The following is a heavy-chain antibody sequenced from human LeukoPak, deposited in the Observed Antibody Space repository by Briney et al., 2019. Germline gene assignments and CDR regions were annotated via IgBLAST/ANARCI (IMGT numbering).Heavy chain of an antibody. V-gene: IGHV1-18*01. J-gene: IGHJ4*02. D-gene: IGHD6-19*01. CDR1: GFTFTSYG. Sequence: GGSLRLSCAASGFTFTSYGISWVRQAPGQGLECMGWISAYNGNTNYAQKLQGRVTMTTDTSTSTAYMELRSLRSDDTAVYYCARDRGWYPLYDYWGQGTLVTVSS. CDR2: ISAYNGNT. CDR3: ARDRGWYPLYDY.